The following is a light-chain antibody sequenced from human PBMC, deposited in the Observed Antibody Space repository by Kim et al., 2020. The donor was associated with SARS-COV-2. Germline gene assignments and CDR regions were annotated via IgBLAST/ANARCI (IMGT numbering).Light chain of an antibody. CDR3: QPYSSVPYT. CDR2: WAS. CDR1: QSLLIQFNNKNY. V-gene: IGKV4-1*01. J-gene: IGKJ2*01. Sequence: DIVMTQSPDALPVSLGETATIHCKSSQSLLIQFNNKNYFAWYQQKPRQPPKLLIYWASTRQSGVPDRFSGRASGTDFTLTISNLQTEDVAAYFCQPYSSVPYTFGQGTKL.